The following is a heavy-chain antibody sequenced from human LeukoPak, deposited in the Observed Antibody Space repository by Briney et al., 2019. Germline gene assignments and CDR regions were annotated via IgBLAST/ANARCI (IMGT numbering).Heavy chain of an antibody. CDR3: ARGTFYGGNSPFAFDI. D-gene: IGHD4-23*01. CDR2: IYGGGDM. V-gene: IGHV3-53*01. J-gene: IGHJ3*02. Sequence: GGSLRLSCAASGFSVSSNYMSWVRQAPGEGLEWVSVIYGGGDMYYADSVKGRLTISRDNSKNTLYFQMNSLRAEDTAVYYCARGTFYGGNSPFAFDIWGQGTMVTVSS. CDR1: GFSVSSNY.